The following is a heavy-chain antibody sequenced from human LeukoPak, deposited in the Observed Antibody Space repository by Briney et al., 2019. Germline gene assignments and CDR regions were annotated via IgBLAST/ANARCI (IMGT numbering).Heavy chain of an antibody. Sequence: SEALSLTCTVSGGSISRYYWSWIRQPPGKGLEWIGYIYYSGSTNYNPSLKSRVTISVDTSKNQFSLKLSSVTAADTAVYYCARDGSSGGDLAFDIWGQGTMVTVSS. J-gene: IGHJ3*02. V-gene: IGHV4-59*01. CDR1: GGSISRYY. D-gene: IGHD1-26*01. CDR2: IYYSGST. CDR3: ARDGSSGGDLAFDI.